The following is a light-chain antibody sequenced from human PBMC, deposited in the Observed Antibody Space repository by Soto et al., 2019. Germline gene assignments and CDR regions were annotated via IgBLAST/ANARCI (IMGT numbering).Light chain of an antibody. J-gene: IGKJ1*01. CDR3: QQRNNWPGT. CDR2: GAS. Sequence: EIVLTQSPGTLSLSPGERATLSCRASQSVSSSYLAWYQQKPGQAPRLLIYGASSRATGIPDRFSGSGSGTDFTLTISRLEPEDFAVYYCQQRNNWPGTFGQGTKVDIK. V-gene: IGKV3D-20*02. CDR1: QSVSSSY.